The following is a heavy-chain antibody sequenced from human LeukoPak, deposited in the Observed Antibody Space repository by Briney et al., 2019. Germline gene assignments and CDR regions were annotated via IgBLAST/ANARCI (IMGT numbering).Heavy chain of an antibody. Sequence: SETLSLTCTVSGGSISSGGYYWSWIRQHPGKGLEWIGYIYYSGSTYYNPSLKSRVTISVDTSKNRFSLKLSSVTAADTAVYYCARAITIFGVGPRDFDYWGQGTLVTVSS. D-gene: IGHD3-3*01. CDR1: GGSISSGGYY. V-gene: IGHV4-31*03. J-gene: IGHJ4*02. CDR2: IYYSGST. CDR3: ARAITIFGVGPRDFDY.